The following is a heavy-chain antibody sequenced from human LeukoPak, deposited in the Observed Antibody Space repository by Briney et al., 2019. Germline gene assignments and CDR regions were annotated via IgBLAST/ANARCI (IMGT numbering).Heavy chain of an antibody. CDR2: ISAYNGNT. Sequence: ASVKVSCKASGYTFTSYGISWVRQAPGQGLEWMGWISAYNGNTNYAQKLQGRVTMTTDTSTSTAYMELRSLRSDDTAVYYCARIIITFGGVIVIEDYWGQGTLVTVSS. CDR1: GYTFTSYG. V-gene: IGHV1-18*01. CDR3: ARIIITFGGVIVIEDY. D-gene: IGHD3-16*02. J-gene: IGHJ4*02.